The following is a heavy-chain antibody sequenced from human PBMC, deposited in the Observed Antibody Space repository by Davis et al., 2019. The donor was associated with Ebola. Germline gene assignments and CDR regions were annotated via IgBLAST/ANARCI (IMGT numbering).Heavy chain of an antibody. CDR2: IYYSGST. J-gene: IGHJ5*02. CDR3: ARRPISSSWYGGVWVWFDP. Sequence: MPSETLSLTCTVSGGSISSYYWSWIRQPPGKGLEWIGYIYYSGSTNYNPSLKSRVTISVDTSKNQFSLKLSSVTAADTAVYYCARRPISSSWYGGVWVWFDPWGQGTLVTVSS. V-gene: IGHV4-59*12. CDR1: GGSISSYY. D-gene: IGHD6-13*01.